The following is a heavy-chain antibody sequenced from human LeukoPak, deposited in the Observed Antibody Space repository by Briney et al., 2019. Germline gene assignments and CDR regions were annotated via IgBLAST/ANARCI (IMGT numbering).Heavy chain of an antibody. J-gene: IGHJ4*02. D-gene: IGHD3-10*01. V-gene: IGHV4-38-2*01. Sequence: PSETLSLTCAVSGYSISSGYYRGWIRQPPGKGLEWIGSIYHSGSTYYNPSLKSRVTISVDTSKNQFSLKLSSVTAADTAVYYCARHRGEPYYFDYWGQGTLVTVSS. CDR1: GYSISSGYY. CDR2: IYHSGST. CDR3: ARHRGEPYYFDY.